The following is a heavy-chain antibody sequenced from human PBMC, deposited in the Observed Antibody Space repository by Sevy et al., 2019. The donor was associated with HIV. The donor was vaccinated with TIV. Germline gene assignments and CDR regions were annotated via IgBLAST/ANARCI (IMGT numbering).Heavy chain of an antibody. J-gene: IGHJ4*02. CDR3: AREGIQLWLRLFDY. Sequence: GGSLRLSCAASGFTFSSYAMHWVRQALGKGLEWVAVISYDGSNKYYADSVKGRFTISRDNSKNTLYLQMNSLRAEDTAVYYCAREGIQLWLRLFDYWGQGTLVTVSS. CDR2: ISYDGSNK. D-gene: IGHD5-18*01. CDR1: GFTFSSYA. V-gene: IGHV3-30-3*01.